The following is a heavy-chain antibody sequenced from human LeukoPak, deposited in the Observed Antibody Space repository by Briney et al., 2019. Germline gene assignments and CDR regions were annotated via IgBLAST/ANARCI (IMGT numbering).Heavy chain of an antibody. D-gene: IGHD3-10*01. CDR3: AKDLLYYYGSGSSFDY. J-gene: IGHJ4*02. CDR2: VSGSGGST. Sequence: GGSLRLSCAASGFTFSSYAMSWVRQAPGKGLEWVSAVSGSGGSTYYADSVKGRFTISRDNSKNTVYLQMNSLRAEDTAVYYCAKDLLYYYGSGSSFDYWGQGTLVTVSS. V-gene: IGHV3-23*01. CDR1: GFTFSSYA.